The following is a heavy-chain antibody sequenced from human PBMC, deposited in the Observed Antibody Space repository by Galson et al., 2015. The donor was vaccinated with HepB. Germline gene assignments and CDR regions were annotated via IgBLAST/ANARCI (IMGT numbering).Heavy chain of an antibody. CDR3: AREGSGSGSYLDY. V-gene: IGHV1-2*06. Sequence: SVKVSCKASGYTFTDYYIHWVRQAPGQGLEWMGRINPNSGGTNSAQKFQGRVTMTRGTSISTAYMELSRLRSDDTAVYFCAREGSGSGSYLDYWGQGTLVTVSS. CDR2: INPNSGGT. CDR1: GYTFTDYY. D-gene: IGHD3-10*01. J-gene: IGHJ4*02.